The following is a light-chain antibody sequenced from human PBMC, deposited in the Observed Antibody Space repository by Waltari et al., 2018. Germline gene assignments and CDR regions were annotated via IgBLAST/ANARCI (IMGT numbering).Light chain of an antibody. CDR1: QSLVHSDGNTY. CDR3: MQGTHWPRT. Sequence: DVVMTKSPLSLPVTLGQPAAISCRSSQSLVHSDGNTYLNWFKQRPDQSPRRLIYKVSNRDSGVPDRFSGSGSGTDFTLKISRVEAEDVGVYYCMQGTHWPRTFGQGTKVEIK. CDR2: KVS. J-gene: IGKJ1*01. V-gene: IGKV2-30*02.